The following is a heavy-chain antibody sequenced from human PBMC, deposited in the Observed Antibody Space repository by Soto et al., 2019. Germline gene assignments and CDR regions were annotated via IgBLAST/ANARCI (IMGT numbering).Heavy chain of an antibody. CDR1: GYTLTSYY. CDR2: INPSGGST. D-gene: IGHD6-13*01. Sequence: ASVKVSCKASGYTLTSYYMHWVRQAPGQGLEWMGIINPSGGSTSYAQKFQGRVTMTRDTSTSTVYMELSSLRSEDTAVYYCAREVSVAAAGTGDFDYWGQGTLVTVSS. CDR3: AREVSVAAAGTGDFDY. V-gene: IGHV1-46*03. J-gene: IGHJ4*02.